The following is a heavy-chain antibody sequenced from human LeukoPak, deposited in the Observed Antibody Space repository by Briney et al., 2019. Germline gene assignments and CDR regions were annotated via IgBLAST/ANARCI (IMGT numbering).Heavy chain of an antibody. Sequence: GGSLRLSCAASGFTVSSYYMSWVRQAPGKGLEWVSIIYNSGNIYYAESVKGRFTISRDNSKSTLYLQMNSLRAEDTAVYYCAKEGGLFDSSGYSESWGQGTLVSVSS. CDR1: GFTVSSYY. CDR2: IYNSGNI. CDR3: AKEGGLFDSSGYSES. D-gene: IGHD3-22*01. V-gene: IGHV3-53*01. J-gene: IGHJ5*02.